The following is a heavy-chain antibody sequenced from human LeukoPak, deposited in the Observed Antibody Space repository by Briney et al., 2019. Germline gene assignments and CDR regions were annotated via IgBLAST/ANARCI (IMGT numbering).Heavy chain of an antibody. CDR2: IYSSGST. CDR3: ARERYSSSWPYFDY. D-gene: IGHD6-13*01. V-gene: IGHV4-4*07. CDR1: GGSISNYY. J-gene: IGHJ4*02. Sequence: SETLSLTCTVSGGSISNYYWSWIRQPAGKGLEWIGRIYSSGSTNYNSSLKSRVTMSVDTSKNQFSLKPSSVTAADTAVYYCARERYSSSWPYFDYWGQGTLVTVSS.